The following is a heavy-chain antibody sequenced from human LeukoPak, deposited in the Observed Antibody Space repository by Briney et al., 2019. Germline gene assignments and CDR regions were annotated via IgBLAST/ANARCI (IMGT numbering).Heavy chain of an antibody. CDR2: ISSSGSTI. J-gene: IGHJ3*02. V-gene: IGHV3-48*03. CDR1: GFTFSIYE. D-gene: IGHD6-19*01. Sequence: PGGSLRLSCAASGFTFSIYEMNWVRQAPGKGLEWVSYISSSGSTIYYAGSVKGRFTISRDNAKNSLYLQMNSLRAEDTAVYYCARDSGWPHDAFDIWGQGTMVSLSS. CDR3: ARDSGWPHDAFDI.